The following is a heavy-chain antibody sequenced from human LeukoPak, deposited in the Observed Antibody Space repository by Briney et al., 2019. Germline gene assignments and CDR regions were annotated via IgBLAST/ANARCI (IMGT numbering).Heavy chain of an antibody. J-gene: IGHJ5*02. V-gene: IGHV3-74*01. CDR3: ARDYYGSGSYRFNWFDP. D-gene: IGHD3-10*01. CDR1: GFTFSSYW. CDR2: INSDGSST. Sequence: PGGSLRLSCAASGFTFSSYWMHWVRQAPGKGLVWVSRINSDGSSTSYADSVKGRFTISRDNAKNTLYLQMNGLRAEDTAVYYCARDYYGSGSYRFNWFDPWGQGTLVTVSS.